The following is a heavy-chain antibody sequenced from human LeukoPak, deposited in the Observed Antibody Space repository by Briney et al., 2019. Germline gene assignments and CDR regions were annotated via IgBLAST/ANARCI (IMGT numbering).Heavy chain of an antibody. CDR3: ASPSYHPIQLWDFDY. CDR2: FRYSGNT. J-gene: IGHJ4*02. D-gene: IGHD5-18*01. V-gene: IGHV4-39*01. CDR1: GGSISSSSYY. Sequence: PSETLSLTCTVSGGSISSSSYYWGWIRQTPGKGLEWIESFRYSGNTYYNPSLKSRVTISVDTSKNQFSLKLRSVTAADTAVYYCASPSYHPIQLWDFDYWGQGTLVTVSS.